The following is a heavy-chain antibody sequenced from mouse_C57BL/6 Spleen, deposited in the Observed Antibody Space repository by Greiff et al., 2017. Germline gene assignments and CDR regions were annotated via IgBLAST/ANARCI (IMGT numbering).Heavy chain of an antibody. CDR2: IDPSDSYT. V-gene: IGHV1-69*01. J-gene: IGHJ1*03. Sequence: QVQLQQPGAELVMPGASVKLSCKVSGYTFTSYWKHWVKQRPGQDLEWIGEIDPSDSYTNYNQQFKGKSTLTVDKSSSTAYLQLSSLTSEDSAVYYCARPYYGSSEGYFDVWGTGTTVTVSS. CDR3: ARPYYGSSEGYFDV. D-gene: IGHD1-1*01. CDR1: GYTFTSYW.